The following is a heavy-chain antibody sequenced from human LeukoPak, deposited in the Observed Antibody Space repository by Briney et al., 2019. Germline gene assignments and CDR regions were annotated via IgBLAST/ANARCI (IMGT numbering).Heavy chain of an antibody. J-gene: IGHJ3*02. CDR1: GDSISTSNSY. CDR2: IYYSGTT. CDR3: ARDQYYYDSSGYYSRDYDAFDI. Sequence: SETLSLTCTVSGDSISTSNSYWGWIRQPPGKGLEWIGSIYYSGTTYYNPSLKSRVTISLDTSKNQFSLKLSSVTAADTAVYYCARDQYYYDSSGYYSRDYDAFDIWGQGTMVTVSS. V-gene: IGHV4-39*07. D-gene: IGHD3-22*01.